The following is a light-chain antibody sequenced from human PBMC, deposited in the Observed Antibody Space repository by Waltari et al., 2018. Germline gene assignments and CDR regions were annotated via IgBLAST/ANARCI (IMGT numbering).Light chain of an antibody. J-gene: IGKJ1*01. CDR1: PYVSSNL. V-gene: IGKV3-20*01. CDR2: ASS. CDR3: QQYGNSPWT. Sequence: EVVLTQYPGPLPLSPGERATLSCRASPYVSSNLLAWYQQKPGRAPRLLILASSSRATVVPGRFSGSGSGTDFTLTISSVEPEDFAVYYWQQYGNSPWTFGPGTKIEI.